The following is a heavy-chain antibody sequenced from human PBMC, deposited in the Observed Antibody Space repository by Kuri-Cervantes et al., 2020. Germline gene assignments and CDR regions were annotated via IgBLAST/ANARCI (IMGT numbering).Heavy chain of an antibody. CDR3: AKETRRGYSSSWYSGGIYYYYGMDV. Sequence: GESLKISCAASGFTFSSYSMNWVRQAPGKGLEWVSSISSSSSYIYYADSVKGRFTISRDNAKNSLYLQMNSLRAEDTALYYCAKETRRGYSSSWYSGGIYYYYGMDVWGQGTTVTVSS. D-gene: IGHD6-13*01. CDR1: GFTFSSYS. J-gene: IGHJ6*02. V-gene: IGHV3-21*04. CDR2: ISSSSSYI.